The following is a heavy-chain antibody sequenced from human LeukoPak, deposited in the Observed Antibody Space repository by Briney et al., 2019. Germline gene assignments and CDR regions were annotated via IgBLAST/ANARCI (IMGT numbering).Heavy chain of an antibody. V-gene: IGHV4-39*07. CDR1: GGSISSSSYY. J-gene: IGHJ6*03. CDR3: ARVLGEKGYSSSWYLHYYYYMDV. Sequence: SETLSLTCTVSGGSISSSSYYWGWIRQPPGKGLEWIGSIYYSGSTYYNPSLKSRVTISVNTSKNQFSLKLSSVTAADTAVYYCARVLGEKGYSSSWYLHYYYYMDVWGKGTTVTVSS. D-gene: IGHD6-13*01. CDR2: IYYSGST.